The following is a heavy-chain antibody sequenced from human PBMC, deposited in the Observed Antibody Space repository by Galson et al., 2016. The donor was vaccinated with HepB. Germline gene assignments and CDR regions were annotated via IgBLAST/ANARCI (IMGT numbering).Heavy chain of an antibody. CDR1: GYRFTTYW. CDR3: ARPIWLTGEYYFDY. V-gene: IGHV5-51*01. D-gene: IGHD7-27*01. Sequence: QSGAEVKEPGESLQISCKASGYRFTTYWIAWVRQMPGQGLEWMGIIFPGDSNTIYSPSVQGRVTISADTSSTTAYLHWTSLKASDAAIYYCARPIWLTGEYYFDYWGQGTLVTVSS. CDR2: IFPGDSNT. J-gene: IGHJ4*02.